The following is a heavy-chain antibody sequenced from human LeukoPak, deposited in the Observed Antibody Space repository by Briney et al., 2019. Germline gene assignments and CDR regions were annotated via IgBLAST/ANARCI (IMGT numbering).Heavy chain of an antibody. J-gene: IGHJ4*02. D-gene: IGHD5-18*01. CDR2: IIPIFGTA. V-gene: IGHV1-69*13. CDR1: GGTFSSYA. Sequence: GASVKVSCKASGGTFSSYAISWVRQAPGQGLEWMGGIIPIFGTANYAQKFQGRVTITADESTSTAYMELSSLRSEDTAVYYCARGRPQRGYSYGYSDYWGQGTLVTVSS. CDR3: ARGRPQRGYSYGYSDY.